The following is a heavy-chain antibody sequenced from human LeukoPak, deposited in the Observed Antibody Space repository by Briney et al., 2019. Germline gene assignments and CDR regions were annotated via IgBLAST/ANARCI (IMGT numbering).Heavy chain of an antibody. V-gene: IGHV5-51*01. Sequence: GESLQISFKVSGYSFTSYWVAWVRQMPGKGLEWRGIISPYASDTRYSPSFQGQVIISADKSISTAYLQLSSLKASDTGIYYCTRARYCNSTSCLPNYFYYMDVWGKGTTVTVS. J-gene: IGHJ6*03. CDR2: ISPYASDT. CDR1: GYSFTSYW. D-gene: IGHD2-2*01. CDR3: TRARYCNSTSCLPNYFYYMDV.